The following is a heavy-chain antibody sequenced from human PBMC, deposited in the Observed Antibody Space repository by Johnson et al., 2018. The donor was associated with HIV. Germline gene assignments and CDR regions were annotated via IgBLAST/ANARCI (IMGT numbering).Heavy chain of an antibody. D-gene: IGHD5-18*01. CDR2: ISYDGSNK. V-gene: IGHV3-30-3*01. CDR1: GFTFSSYA. Sequence: QVLLVESGGGVVQPGRSLRLSCAASGFTFSSYAMHWVRQAPGKGLEWVAVISYDGSNKYYADSVKGRFTISRDNSKNTVYLQMNSLRAEDTAVYYCARVRGYSYGAHAFDIWGQGTMVTVSS. J-gene: IGHJ3*02. CDR3: ARVRGYSYGAHAFDI.